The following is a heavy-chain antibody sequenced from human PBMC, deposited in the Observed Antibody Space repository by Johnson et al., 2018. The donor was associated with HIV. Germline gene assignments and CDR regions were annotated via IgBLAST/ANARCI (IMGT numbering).Heavy chain of an antibody. CDR2: ISSSGSTI. V-gene: IGHV3-11*04. CDR1: GFTFSDYY. Sequence: QVQLVESGGSVVRPGGSLRLSCAASGFTFSDYYMSWIRQAPGKGLEWVSYISSSGSTIYYADSVKGRFTISRDNAKNSLYLQMNSLRAEDTAVYYCARDVIKVIAARDDAFDIWGQGTMVTVSS. D-gene: IGHD6-6*01. J-gene: IGHJ3*02. CDR3: ARDVIKVIAARDDAFDI.